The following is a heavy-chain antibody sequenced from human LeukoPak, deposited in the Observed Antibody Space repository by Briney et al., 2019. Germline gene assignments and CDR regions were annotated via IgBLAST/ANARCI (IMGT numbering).Heavy chain of an antibody. CDR1: GFRFSSYG. Sequence: PGRSLRLSCAASGFRFSSYGMHWVRQAPGKGLEWVALIWYDGSNKYYADSVKGRFTISRDNSKNTLYLQMNSLRAEDTAVYYCGTVRGPDSSRWYSDYWGQGTLVTVSS. J-gene: IGHJ4*02. CDR2: IWYDGSNK. D-gene: IGHD6-13*01. CDR3: GTVRGPDSSRWYSDY. V-gene: IGHV3-33*01.